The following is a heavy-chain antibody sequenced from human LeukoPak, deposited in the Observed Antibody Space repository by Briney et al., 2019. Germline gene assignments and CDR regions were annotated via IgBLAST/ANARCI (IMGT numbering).Heavy chain of an antibody. D-gene: IGHD2-2*01. V-gene: IGHV5-51*01. Sequence: GESLKISCKGSGYSFTSYWIGWVRRMPGKGLEWMGIIYPGDSDTRYSPSFQGQVTISADKSISTAYLQWSSLKASDTAMYYCARHAIVVPAARSDYYGMDVWGQGTTVTVSS. CDR2: IYPGDSDT. CDR1: GYSFTSYW. J-gene: IGHJ6*02. CDR3: ARHAIVVPAARSDYYGMDV.